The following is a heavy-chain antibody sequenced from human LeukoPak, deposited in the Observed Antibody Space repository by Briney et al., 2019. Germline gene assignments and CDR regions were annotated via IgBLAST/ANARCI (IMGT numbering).Heavy chain of an antibody. Sequence: SETLSLTCSVSGGSISSGDYYWSWIRQSPGKGLEWIGYIYYSGSTNYNPSLKSRVTISVDTSKNQFSLKLSSVTAADTAVYYCARRSYGSGSYPFDYWGQGTLVTVSS. J-gene: IGHJ4*02. CDR3: ARRSYGSGSYPFDY. V-gene: IGHV4-61*08. CDR1: GGSISSGDYY. D-gene: IGHD3-10*01. CDR2: IYYSGST.